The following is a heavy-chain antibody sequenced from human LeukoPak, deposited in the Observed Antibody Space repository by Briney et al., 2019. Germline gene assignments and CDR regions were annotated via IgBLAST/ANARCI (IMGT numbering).Heavy chain of an antibody. CDR2: ISSSGSYI. D-gene: IGHD3-10*01. CDR3: ARDPTMVRGVSDY. Sequence: GGSLRLSCAASGFTFSSYSMNWVRQAPGKGLEWVSSISSSGSYIYYADSVKGRFTISRDNAKNSLYLQMNSLRAEDTAVYYCARDPTMVRGVSDYWGQGTLVTVSS. J-gene: IGHJ4*02. CDR1: GFTFSSYS. V-gene: IGHV3-21*01.